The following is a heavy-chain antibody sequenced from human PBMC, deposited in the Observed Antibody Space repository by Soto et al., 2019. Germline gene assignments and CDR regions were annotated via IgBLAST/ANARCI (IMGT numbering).Heavy chain of an antibody. Sequence: QVQLVQSGAEVKKPGSSVKVSCKASGGTFSSYAISWVRQAPGQGLEWMGGIIPIFGIANYAQKFQGRVTITADESTSIAYMELISLVSDDTAVYSCAREWASGSHIGYWGQGTLVTVSS. J-gene: IGHJ4*02. CDR3: AREWASGSHIGY. D-gene: IGHD3-22*01. V-gene: IGHV1-69*01. CDR1: GGTFSSYA. CDR2: IIPIFGIA.